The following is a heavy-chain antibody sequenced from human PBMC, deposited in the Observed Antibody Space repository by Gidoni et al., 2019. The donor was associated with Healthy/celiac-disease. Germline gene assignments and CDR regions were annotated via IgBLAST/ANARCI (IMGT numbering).Heavy chain of an antibody. Sequence: QMQLVQSGPEVKKPGTSVKVSCKASGFTFTSSAMQWVRQARGQRLEWIGWIVVGSGNTNYAQKFQERVTITRDMSTSTAYMELSSLRSEDTAVYYCAAGFLAPGGWYYFDYWGQGTLVTVSS. CDR1: GFTFTSSA. D-gene: IGHD6-19*01. CDR2: IVVGSGNT. CDR3: AAGFLAPGGWYYFDY. J-gene: IGHJ4*02. V-gene: IGHV1-58*02.